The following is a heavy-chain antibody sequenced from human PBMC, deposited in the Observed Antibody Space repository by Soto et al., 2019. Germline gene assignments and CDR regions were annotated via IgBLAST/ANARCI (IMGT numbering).Heavy chain of an antibody. Sequence: SETLSLTCAVSGGSISSGGYSWSWIRQPPGKGLEWIGDINHSGSTYYNPSLKSRVTISVDTSKNQFSLKLSSVTAADTAVYYCARERNYYDSSGYYFDYWGKGTLVTVSS. J-gene: IGHJ4*02. CDR3: ARERNYYDSSGYYFDY. CDR1: GGSISSGGYS. D-gene: IGHD3-22*01. CDR2: INHSGST. V-gene: IGHV4-30-2*01.